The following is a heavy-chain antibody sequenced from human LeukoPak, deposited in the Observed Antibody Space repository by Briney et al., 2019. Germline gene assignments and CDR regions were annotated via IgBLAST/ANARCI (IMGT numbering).Heavy chain of an antibody. Sequence: GASVKVSCKASGYTFTSYGISWVRQAPGQGLEWMGWISVYNGNTKYAQNLQDRVTLTTDTSTSTAYMELRSLTSDDTAVYYCARGGVTVVTVYYFDYWGQGTLVTVSS. D-gene: IGHD2-21*02. J-gene: IGHJ4*02. CDR3: ARGGVTVVTVYYFDY. CDR2: ISVYNGNT. CDR1: GYTFTSYG. V-gene: IGHV1-18*01.